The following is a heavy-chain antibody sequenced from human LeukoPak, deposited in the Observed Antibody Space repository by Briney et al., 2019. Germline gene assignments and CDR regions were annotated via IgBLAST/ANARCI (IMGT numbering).Heavy chain of an antibody. D-gene: IGHD2-2*02. CDR2: ISYDGSNK. V-gene: IGHV3-30-3*01. CDR3: AREVVPAAIGGDAFDI. J-gene: IGHJ3*02. CDR1: GLTFSSYA. Sequence: PGGSLRLSCAASGLTFSSYAMHWVRQAPGKGLEWVAVISYDGSNKYYADSVKGRFTISRDNSKNTLYLQMNSLRAEDTAVYYCAREVVPAAIGGDAFDIWGQGTMVTVSS.